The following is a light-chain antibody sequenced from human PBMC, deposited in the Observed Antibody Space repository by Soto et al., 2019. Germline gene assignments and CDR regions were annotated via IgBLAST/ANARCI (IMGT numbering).Light chain of an antibody. CDR1: SSNIGINT. Sequence: TQPPSASWTPGQRVTISCSGSSSNIGINTVNLYQQVPGTSPKLLIYTDNQRPSGVPDRFSGSKSGTSASLAIIGLQSDDEADYYCAALDDSLNXLYVCGTGTKV. CDR2: TDN. CDR3: AALDDSLNXLYV. V-gene: IGLV1-44*01. J-gene: IGLJ1*01.